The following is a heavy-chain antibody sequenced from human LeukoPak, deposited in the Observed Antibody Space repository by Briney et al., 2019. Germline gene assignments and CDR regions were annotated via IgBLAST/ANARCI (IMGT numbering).Heavy chain of an antibody. CDR1: GYTFTSYD. CDR3: AREGRQQLVRGYYYYYMDV. D-gene: IGHD6-13*01. CDR2: MNPNSGNT. Sequence: ASVKVSCKASGYTFTSYDINWVRQATGQGLEWMGWMNPNSGNTGYAQKFQGRVTITRNTSISTAYMELSSLRSEDTAVYYCAREGRQQLVRGYYYYYMDVWGKGTTVTVS. V-gene: IGHV1-8*03. J-gene: IGHJ6*03.